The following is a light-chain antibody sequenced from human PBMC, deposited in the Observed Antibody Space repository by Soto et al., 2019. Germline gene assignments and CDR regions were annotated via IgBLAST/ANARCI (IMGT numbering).Light chain of an antibody. J-gene: IGKJ2*01. V-gene: IGKV1-39*01. CDR2: AAS. CDR1: QSTGRY. Sequence: DIQMTQSPSSLSASVGDRVAITCRASQSTGRYLNWYQQKPGKAPKLLIHAASSLQSGVPSRFSGSGSGTDFTLTISSLQPEDFATYYCHQSDSTPFTFGQGTNLEIK. CDR3: HQSDSTPFT.